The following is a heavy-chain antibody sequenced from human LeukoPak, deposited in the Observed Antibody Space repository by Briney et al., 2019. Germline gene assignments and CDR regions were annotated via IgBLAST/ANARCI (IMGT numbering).Heavy chain of an antibody. CDR1: GFTFSGSA. J-gene: IGHJ5*02. D-gene: IGHD3-16*02. CDR3: TRSNYDYVWGSYPNWFDP. CDR2: IRSKAYGGTT. Sequence: GGSLRLSCAASGFTFSGSAMHWVRQAPGKGLEWVGFIRSKAYGGTTEYAASVKGRFTISRDDSKSIAYLQMNSLKTEDTAVYYCTRSNYDYVWGSYPNWFDPWGQGTLVTVSS. V-gene: IGHV3-49*04.